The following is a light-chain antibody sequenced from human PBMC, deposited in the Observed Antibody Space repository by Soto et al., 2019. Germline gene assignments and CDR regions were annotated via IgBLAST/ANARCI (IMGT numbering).Light chain of an antibody. CDR1: QSISRTY. Sequence: KVFTHSPGTLSLSPGEGATLSCRASQSISRTYLAWYQQKPVQAPRLLIYATSSRATGIPDRFSGSGSGTDFTLTISRLEPEDFAVYYCQQYVRSGTFGQGAKVDIK. J-gene: IGKJ1*01. V-gene: IGKV3-20*01. CDR2: ATS. CDR3: QQYVRSGT.